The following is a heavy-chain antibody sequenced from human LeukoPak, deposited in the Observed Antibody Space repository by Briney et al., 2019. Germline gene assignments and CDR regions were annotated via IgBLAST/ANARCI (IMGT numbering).Heavy chain of an antibody. J-gene: IGHJ4*02. D-gene: IGHD1-26*01. V-gene: IGHV3-53*01. CDR3: ARQSGNYVYFAY. Sequence: GGSLRLSCAASGFTDSSKYMSWVRQAPGKGLEWVSVISSGGSTYYADSVKGRFTISRDNSKNTLYLQMSSLSAEDTAVYYCARQSGNYVYFAYWGQGTLVTVSS. CDR2: ISSGGST. CDR1: GFTDSSKY.